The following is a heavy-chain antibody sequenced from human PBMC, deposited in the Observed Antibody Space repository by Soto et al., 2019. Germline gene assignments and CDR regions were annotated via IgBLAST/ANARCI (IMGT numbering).Heavy chain of an antibody. D-gene: IGHD3-22*01. CDR2: IIPIFGTA. V-gene: IGHV1-69*13. Sequence: SVKVSCKASGGTFSSYAISWVRQAPGQGLEWMGGIIPIFGTANYAQKFQGRVTITADESTSTAYMELSSLRSEDTAVYYCARXWRGGTMIEYYYYGMDVWGQGTTVTVSS. J-gene: IGHJ6*02. CDR3: ARXWRGGTMIEYYYYGMDV. CDR1: GGTFSSYA.